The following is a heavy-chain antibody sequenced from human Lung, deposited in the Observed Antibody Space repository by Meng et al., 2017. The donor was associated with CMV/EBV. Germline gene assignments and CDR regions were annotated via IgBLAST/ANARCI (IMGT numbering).Heavy chain of an antibody. J-gene: IGHJ6*02. V-gene: IGHV3-43D*03. CDR2: ISWDGGST. Sequence: SXAASGFTFDDYAMHWVRQAPGKGLEWVSLISWDGGSTYYADSVKGRFTISRDNSKNSLYLQMNSLRAEDTALYYCAKDDDGGKGYYYYGMDVLGQGXTVTVSS. CDR1: GFTFDDYA. D-gene: IGHD4-23*01. CDR3: AKDDDGGKGYYYYGMDV.